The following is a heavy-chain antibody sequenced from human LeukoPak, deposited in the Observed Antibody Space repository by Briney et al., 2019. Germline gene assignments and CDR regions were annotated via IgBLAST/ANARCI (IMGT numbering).Heavy chain of an antibody. J-gene: IGHJ4*02. CDR1: GYTLTELS. CDR3: ARGQWLAN. V-gene: IGHV1-69*13. CDR2: IIPFIGTA. Sequence: SVKVSCKVSGYTLTELSMHWVRQAPGKGLEWMGGIIPFIGTANYAQKFQDRVTITADESTSSAYMEVSSLRSEDTAVYYCARGQWLANWGQGTLVTVSS. D-gene: IGHD6-19*01.